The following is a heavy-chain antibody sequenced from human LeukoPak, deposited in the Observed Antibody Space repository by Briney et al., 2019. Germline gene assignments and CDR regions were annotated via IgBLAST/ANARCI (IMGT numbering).Heavy chain of an antibody. J-gene: IGHJ4*02. V-gene: IGHV4-59*01. Sequence: SETLSLTCTDSGGSISSYYWTWIRQLPPKGLALVGYIYYSGSTNYNPSLKSRVTISLDTSKNQFSLKLSSVTAADTAVYYCARWSRDGYNYFDYWGQGTLVTVSS. CDR3: ARWSRDGYNYFDY. CDR1: GGSISSYY. CDR2: IYYSGST. D-gene: IGHD5-24*01.